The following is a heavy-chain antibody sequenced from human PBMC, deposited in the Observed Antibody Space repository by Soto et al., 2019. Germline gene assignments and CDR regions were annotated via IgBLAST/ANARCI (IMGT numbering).Heavy chain of an antibody. D-gene: IGHD6-13*01. Sequence: GGSLRLSCAASGFTFSNAWMSWVRQAPGKGLEWVGRIKSKADGGTTDYAAPVKGRFTISRDDSKNTLYLQMNSLKTEDTAVYYCTTGSSPGTFDIWGQGTMVTVSS. CDR2: IKSKADGGTT. J-gene: IGHJ3*02. CDR1: GFTFSNAW. CDR3: TTGSSPGTFDI. V-gene: IGHV3-15*01.